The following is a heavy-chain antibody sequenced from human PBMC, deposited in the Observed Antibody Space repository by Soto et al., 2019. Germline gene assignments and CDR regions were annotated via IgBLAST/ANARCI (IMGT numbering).Heavy chain of an antibody. Sequence: SETLSLTCTVSGGSISSGGYYWSWIRQHPGKGLEWIGYIYYSGSTYYNPSLKSRVTISVDTSKNQSSLKLSSVTAADTAVYYCASAKHSDGHSFVYYYGSGSYSYFDYWGQGTLVTVSS. J-gene: IGHJ4*02. CDR1: GGSISSGGYY. D-gene: IGHD3-10*01. V-gene: IGHV4-31*03. CDR3: ASAKHSDGHSFVYYYGSGSYSYFDY. CDR2: IYYSGST.